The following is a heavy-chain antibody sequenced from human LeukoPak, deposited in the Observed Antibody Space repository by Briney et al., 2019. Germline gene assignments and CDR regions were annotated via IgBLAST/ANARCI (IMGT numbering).Heavy chain of an antibody. CDR3: ARDFGFDYDSSSYFDY. CDR1: GYTFTSYG. J-gene: IGHJ4*02. Sequence: ASVKVSCKASGYTFTSYGISWVRQAPGQGLEWMGWISAYNGNTNYAQKLQGRVTMTTDTSTSTAYMELRSLRSDDTAVYYCARDFGFDYDSSSYFDYWGQGTLVTVSS. V-gene: IGHV1-18*01. D-gene: IGHD3-22*01. CDR2: ISAYNGNT.